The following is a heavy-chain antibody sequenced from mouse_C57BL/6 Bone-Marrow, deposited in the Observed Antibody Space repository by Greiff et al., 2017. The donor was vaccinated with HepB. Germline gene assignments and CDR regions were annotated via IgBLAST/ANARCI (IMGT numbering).Heavy chain of an antibody. CDR3: ARRNYYGSSYDAMDY. CDR1: GFTFSDYG. J-gene: IGHJ4*01. Sequence: EVMLVESGGGLVQPGGSLKLSCAASGFTFSDYGMAWVRQAPRKGPEWVAFISNLAYSIYYADTVTGRFTISRENAKNTLYLEMSSLRSEDTAMYYWARRNYYGSSYDAMDYWGQGTSVTVSS. CDR2: ISNLAYSI. D-gene: IGHD1-1*01. V-gene: IGHV5-15*04.